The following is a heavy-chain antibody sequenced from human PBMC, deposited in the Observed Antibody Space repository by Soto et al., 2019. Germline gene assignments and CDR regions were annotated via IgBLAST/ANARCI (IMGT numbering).Heavy chain of an antibody. J-gene: IGHJ3*02. CDR1: GDTFSSCP. Sequence: QVQLVQSGPEVKKPGSSVRVSCTASGDTFSSCPIRWVRQAPGQGLEWMGGIIPVVGPAKVAQNVQGRVTITADESTRTTYMEQSSLRSEETAVCYCASGEHECYYEGAFHIWGQVTMVSDSS. CDR3: ASGEHECYYEGAFHI. V-gene: IGHV1-69*01. CDR2: IIPVVGPA. D-gene: IGHD3-22*01.